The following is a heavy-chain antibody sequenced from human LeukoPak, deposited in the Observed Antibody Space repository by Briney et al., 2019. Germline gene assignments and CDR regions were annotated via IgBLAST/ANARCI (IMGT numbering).Heavy chain of an antibody. CDR2: ISGIGGST. J-gene: IGHJ4*02. CDR3: ANGYDSSGYYWSRAFDY. D-gene: IGHD3-22*01. V-gene: IGHV3-23*01. Sequence: PGGSLRLSCAASGFTFSSYAMSWVRQAPGKGLEWVSAISGIGGSTYYADSVKGRFTISRDNSKNTLYLQMNSLRAEDTAVYYCANGYDSSGYYWSRAFDYWGQGTLVTVSS. CDR1: GFTFSSYA.